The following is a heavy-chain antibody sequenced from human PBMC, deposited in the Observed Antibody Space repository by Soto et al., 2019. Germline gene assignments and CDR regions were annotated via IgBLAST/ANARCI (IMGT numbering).Heavy chain of an antibody. CDR2: ISAYNGNT. V-gene: IGHV1-18*01. J-gene: IGHJ6*02. D-gene: IGHD3-9*01. Sequence: QVQLVQSGAEVKKPGASVKVSCKASGYTFTSYGISWVRQAPGQGLEWMGWISAYNGNTNYAQKLQGRVTMTTDTPTSTAYMELRSLRSDDTAVYYCARVSWFDFGYYYYGMDVWGQGTTVTVSS. CDR1: GYTFTSYG. CDR3: ARVSWFDFGYYYYGMDV.